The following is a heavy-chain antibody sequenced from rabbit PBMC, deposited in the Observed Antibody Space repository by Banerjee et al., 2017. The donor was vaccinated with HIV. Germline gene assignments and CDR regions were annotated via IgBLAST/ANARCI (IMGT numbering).Heavy chain of an antibody. V-gene: IGHV1S40*01. CDR1: GSDIRSDY. J-gene: IGHJ4*01. Sequence: QSLEESGGDLVKPGASLTLTCTASGSDIRSDYMCWVRQAPGKGLESIAYIYTSSGSTWTASWAKGRFTISKTSSTTVTLQRTSLTAADTATYFCAREGYTYGYAGVGYANLWGPGTLVSVS. CDR2: IYTSSGST. CDR3: AREGYTYGYAGVGYANL. D-gene: IGHD6-1*01.